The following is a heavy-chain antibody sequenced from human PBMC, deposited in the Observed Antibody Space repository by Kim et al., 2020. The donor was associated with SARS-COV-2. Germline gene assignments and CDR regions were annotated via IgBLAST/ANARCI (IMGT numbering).Heavy chain of an antibody. D-gene: IGHD2-21*01. CDR3: AKKKSYSGGWHLDY. J-gene: IGHJ4*02. Sequence: GGSLRLSCAASGFTFSSYGMHWVRQAPGKGLEWVAFMSYDGITEYYADSVQGRFTISRDNSRKTLYLQMNSLRAEDTAVYHCAKKKSYSGGWHLDYWGQG. CDR2: MSYDGITE. CDR1: GFTFSSYG. V-gene: IGHV3-30*18.